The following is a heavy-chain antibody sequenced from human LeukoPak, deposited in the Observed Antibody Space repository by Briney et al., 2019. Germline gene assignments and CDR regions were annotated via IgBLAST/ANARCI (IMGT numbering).Heavy chain of an antibody. Sequence: GESLKISCKGSGYSFTSYWIGWVRQMPGKGLEWMGIIYPGDSDTRYSPSFQGQVTISADKSISTAYPQWSSLKASDTAMYYCARLAGGSSWYGMVRWFDPWGQGTLVTVSS. J-gene: IGHJ5*02. CDR1: GYSFTSYW. CDR2: IYPGDSDT. V-gene: IGHV5-51*01. CDR3: ARLAGGSSWYGMVRWFDP. D-gene: IGHD6-13*01.